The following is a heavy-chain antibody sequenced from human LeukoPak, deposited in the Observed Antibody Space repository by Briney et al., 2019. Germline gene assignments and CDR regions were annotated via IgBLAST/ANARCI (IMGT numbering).Heavy chain of an antibody. CDR3: TAERAGTIVDY. CDR2: IFRTGGT. V-gene: IGHV4-38-2*02. D-gene: IGHD5-24*01. J-gene: IGHJ4*02. Sequence: KSSETLSLTCTVSGYSMASDYYWGWIRQSPGRGLEWIGSIFRTGGTYSNPSLKSRLIMSLDTSKNLFSLNLGTVTAADTAIYYCTAERAGTIVDYWGQGVLATVSS. CDR1: GYSMASDYY.